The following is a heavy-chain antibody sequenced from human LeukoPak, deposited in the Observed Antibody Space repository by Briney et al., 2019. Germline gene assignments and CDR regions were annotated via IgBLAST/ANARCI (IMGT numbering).Heavy chain of an antibody. CDR3: ARGLRYTYGHHANDY. V-gene: IGHV4-59*12. D-gene: IGHD5-18*01. CDR1: GGSISSYY. Sequence: PSETLSLTCTVSGGSISSYYWSWIRQPPGKGLEWIGYIYYSGSTNYNPSLKSRVTISVDTSKNQFSLKLSSVTAADTAVYYCARGLRYTYGHHANDYWGQGTLVTVSS. CDR2: IYYSGST. J-gene: IGHJ4*02.